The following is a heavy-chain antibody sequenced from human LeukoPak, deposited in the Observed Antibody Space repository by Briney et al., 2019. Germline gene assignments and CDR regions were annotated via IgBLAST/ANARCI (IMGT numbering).Heavy chain of an antibody. D-gene: IGHD3-10*01. CDR3: ARTDYYGSP. CDR1: RFTFTNYA. J-gene: IGHJ5*02. CDR2: ISYDGSNK. Sequence: GRSLRLSCAASRFTFTNYAMHWVRQAPGKGLEWVAVISYDGSNKYYADSVKGRFTISRDNSKNTLYLQMNSLRADDTAVYYCARTDYYGSPWGQGTLVTVSS. V-gene: IGHV3-30*04.